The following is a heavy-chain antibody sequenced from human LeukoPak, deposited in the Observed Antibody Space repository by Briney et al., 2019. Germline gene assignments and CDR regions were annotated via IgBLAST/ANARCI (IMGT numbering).Heavy chain of an antibody. CDR2: ISPSDSSI. CDR3: ARASGGCSGSFHLYLFDY. D-gene: IGHD1-26*01. CDR1: GFSFDMYS. V-gene: IGHV3-48*01. Sequence: GGSLRLSCAASGFSFDMYSMIWVRQAPGKGLEWVSYISPSDSSIYYADSVKGRFIISRDYVKNSLFLEMNSLRVEDRAVYYCARASGGCSGSFHLYLFDYWGQGTLVTVSS. J-gene: IGHJ4*02.